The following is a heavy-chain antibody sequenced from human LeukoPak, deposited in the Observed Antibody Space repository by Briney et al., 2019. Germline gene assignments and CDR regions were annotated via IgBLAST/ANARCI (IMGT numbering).Heavy chain of an antibody. J-gene: IGHJ5*02. D-gene: IGHD3-3*01. CDR1: GFTFSSYS. V-gene: IGHV3-21*01. CDR2: ISSSSSYI. Sequence: GGSLRLSCAASGFTFSSYSMNWVRQPPGKGLEWVSSISSSSSYIYYADSVKGRFTISRDNAKNSLYLQMNSLRAEDTAVYYCARDGGLNYDFWSGRSYNWFDPWGQGTLVTVSS. CDR3: ARDGGLNYDFWSGRSYNWFDP.